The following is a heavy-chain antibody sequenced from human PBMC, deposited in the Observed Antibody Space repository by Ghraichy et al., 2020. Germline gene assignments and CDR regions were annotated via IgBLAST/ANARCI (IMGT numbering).Heavy chain of an antibody. V-gene: IGHV3-23*01. Sequence: GGSLRLSCAASGLTFSSYAMSWVRQAPGKGLEWVSAISGSGGSTYYADSVKGRFTISRDNSKNTLYLEMNSLRAEDTAVYYCAKGCMFYCSGGSCYRTDCVDYWGQGTLVTVSS. D-gene: IGHD2-15*01. J-gene: IGHJ4*02. CDR2: ISGSGGST. CDR3: AKGCMFYCSGGSCYRTDCVDY. CDR1: GLTFSSYA.